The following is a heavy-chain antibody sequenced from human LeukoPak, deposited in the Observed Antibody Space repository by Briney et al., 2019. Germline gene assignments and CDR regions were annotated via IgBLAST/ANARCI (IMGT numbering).Heavy chain of an antibody. Sequence: SETLSLTCTGSGGSIKNYYWSWIRQPAGKGLEWIGRIYTRGSTNYNPSLKSRVTMSVDTSKNQFSLKLSSVTAADTAVYYCARGRYCSADICSGGDAFDIWGQGTMVSVSS. CDR1: GGSIKNYY. V-gene: IGHV4-4*07. CDR3: ARGRYCSADICSGGDAFDI. D-gene: IGHD2-15*01. CDR2: IYTRGST. J-gene: IGHJ3*02.